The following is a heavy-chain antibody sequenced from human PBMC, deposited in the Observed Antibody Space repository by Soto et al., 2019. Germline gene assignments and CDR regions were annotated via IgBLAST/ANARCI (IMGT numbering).Heavy chain of an antibody. CDR2: INPNSGGT. D-gene: IGHD3-22*01. V-gene: IGHV1-2*02. CDR3: ARRKGDYYDSSGYHYYFDY. Sequence: GASVKVSCKASGYTFTDYYVHWVRQAPGQGLEWMGWINPNSGGTKSAQKFQGRVTMTRDTSISTAYMELRRLRSDDTAVYYCARRKGDYYDSSGYHYYFDYWGQGTLVTVSS. CDR1: GYTFTDYY. J-gene: IGHJ4*02.